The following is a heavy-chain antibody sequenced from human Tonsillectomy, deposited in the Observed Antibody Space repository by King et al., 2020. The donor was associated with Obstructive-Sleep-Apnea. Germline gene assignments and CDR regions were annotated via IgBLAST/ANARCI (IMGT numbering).Heavy chain of an antibody. J-gene: IGHJ5*02. CDR1: GGSISSYY. Sequence: QLQESGPGLVKPPETLSLTCTGSGGSISSYYWNWIRQPPGKGLEWIGYIYYSGSTNYNPSLKSRGNISIDTSKNQFSLRLSSVTAADTAVYYCARDQGYFGSGSYRDNWFDPWGQGTLVTVSS. CDR2: IYYSGST. CDR3: ARDQGYFGSGSYRDNWFDP. V-gene: IGHV4-59*01. D-gene: IGHD3-10*01.